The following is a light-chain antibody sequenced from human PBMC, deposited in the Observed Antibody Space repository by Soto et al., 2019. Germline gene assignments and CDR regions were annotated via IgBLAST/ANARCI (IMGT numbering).Light chain of an antibody. CDR2: DAS. Sequence: IVLTQSPVTLSLSPGERATHSCRASQSISNYLAWYQQKPSQAPRLLIYDASNRATGIPARFSGSGSGTDFTLTISSLEPEHFAVYYCQQSTNWPPYTFGQGTKLEIK. J-gene: IGKJ2*01. CDR3: QQSTNWPPYT. CDR1: QSISNY. V-gene: IGKV3-11*01.